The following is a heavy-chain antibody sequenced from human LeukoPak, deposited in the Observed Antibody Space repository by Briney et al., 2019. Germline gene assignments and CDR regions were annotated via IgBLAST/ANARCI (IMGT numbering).Heavy chain of an antibody. CDR1: GFTFNNYD. CDR3: AKDAGPQQLVFFDS. V-gene: IGHV3-23*01. D-gene: IGHD6-6*01. CDR2: ISGSGGVT. J-gene: IGHJ4*02. Sequence: GGSLRLSCAASGFTFNNYDMHWVRQAPGKGLEWVSAISGSGGVTYYADSVKGRFTISRDNSKNTLFLQLNSLRAEDTAVYYCAKDAGPQQLVFFDSWGQGTLVTVSS.